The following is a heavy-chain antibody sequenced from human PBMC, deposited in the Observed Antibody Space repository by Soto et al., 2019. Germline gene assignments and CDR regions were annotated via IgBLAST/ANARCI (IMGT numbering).Heavy chain of an antibody. D-gene: IGHD1-7*01. Sequence: PSVTLSLTCPVAGGSLSSSDWLSWVRQPPGKGLEWIGEIYHSGSTNYNPSLKSRVTISVDKSKNQFSLKLSSVTAADTAVYYCALGTTRYYYSGMAVWGQGTKVTFSS. CDR2: IYHSGST. CDR3: ALGTTRYYYSGMAV. V-gene: IGHV4-4*02. J-gene: IGHJ6*02. CDR1: GGSLSSSDW.